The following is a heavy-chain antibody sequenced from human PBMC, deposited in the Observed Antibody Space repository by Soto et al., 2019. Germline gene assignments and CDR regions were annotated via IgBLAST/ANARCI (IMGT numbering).Heavy chain of an antibody. CDR3: ARDKYLGYGSGSYPYYGMDV. CDR2: IIPIFGTA. J-gene: IGHJ6*02. V-gene: IGHV1-69*13. Sequence: SVKVSCKASGGTFSSYAISWVRQAPGQGLEWMGGIIPIFGTANYAQKFQGRVTITADESTSTAYMELSSLRSEDTAVYYCARDKYLGYGSGSYPYYGMDVWGQGTTVTVSS. CDR1: GGTFSSYA. D-gene: IGHD3-10*01.